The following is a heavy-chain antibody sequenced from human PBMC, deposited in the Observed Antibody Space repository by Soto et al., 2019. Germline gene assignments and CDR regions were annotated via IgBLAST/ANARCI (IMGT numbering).Heavy chain of an antibody. J-gene: IGHJ3*02. CDR1: GYAFTSYY. CDR3: ARVAVAGFWSGYYDAFDI. D-gene: IGHD3-3*01. CDR2: INPSGGST. V-gene: IGHV1-46*01. Sequence: GGSVKVSFKASGYAFTSYYIHLVRQAPGQGLEWMGIINPSGGSTSYAQKFQGRVTMTRDTSTSTVYMELSSLRSEDTAVYYCARVAVAGFWSGYYDAFDIWGQGTMVTVSS.